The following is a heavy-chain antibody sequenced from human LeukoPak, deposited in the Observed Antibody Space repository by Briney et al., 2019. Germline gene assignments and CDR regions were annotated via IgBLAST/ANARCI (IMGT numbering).Heavy chain of an antibody. CDR2: ISSSGSTR. J-gene: IGHJ4*02. D-gene: IGHD6-13*01. V-gene: IGHV3-11*01. CDR3: AREQQLGGFDY. Sequence: PGESLRLSCAASGFTFSDYYMSWIRQAAGKGLERVSYISSSGSTRYYADSVKGRFTISRDNVKNSLYLQMNSLGAEDTAVYYCAREQQLGGFDYWGQGTLVTVSS. CDR1: GFTFSDYY.